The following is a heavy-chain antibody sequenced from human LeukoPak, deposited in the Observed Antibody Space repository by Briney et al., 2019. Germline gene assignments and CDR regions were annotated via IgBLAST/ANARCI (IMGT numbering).Heavy chain of an antibody. Sequence: SSETLSLTCSVSGGSISSSSYYWGWIRQPPGKGLEWIGSIHDSGSTYYNQTLKSRLTISVDTSKNQFSLQLSSVTAADTAVYYCARSPIAAAGIFGYWGQGTLVTVSS. CDR1: GGSISSSSYY. V-gene: IGHV4-39*07. CDR2: IHDSGST. CDR3: ARSPIAAAGIFGY. J-gene: IGHJ4*02. D-gene: IGHD6-13*01.